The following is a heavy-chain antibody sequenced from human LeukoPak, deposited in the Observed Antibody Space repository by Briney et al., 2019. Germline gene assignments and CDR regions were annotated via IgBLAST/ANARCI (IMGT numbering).Heavy chain of an antibody. V-gene: IGHV1-2*02. Sequence: VASVKVSCKASGYTFTGYYMHWVRQAPGQGLEWLGWINPNSGGSNYAQKFQGRVTMTRDTSISTAYMELSRLRSDDTAVYYCATGSSLYYFDYWGQGTLVTVSS. CDR1: GYTFTGYY. CDR2: INPNSGGS. J-gene: IGHJ4*02. CDR3: ATGSSLYYFDY. D-gene: IGHD6-6*01.